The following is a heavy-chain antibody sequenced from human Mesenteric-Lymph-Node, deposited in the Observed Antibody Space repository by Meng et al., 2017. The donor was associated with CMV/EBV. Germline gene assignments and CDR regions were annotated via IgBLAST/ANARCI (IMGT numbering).Heavy chain of an antibody. J-gene: IGHJ3*02. CDR3: ARDWEARDAFDI. Sequence: GESLKISCAASGFTFSSYWMHWVRQAPGKGLVWVSRINSDGSSTDYADSVKGRFTISRDNAKNTLYLQMNSLRAEDTAVYHCARDWEARDAFDIWGQGTMVTVSS. D-gene: IGHD1-26*01. CDR2: INSDGSST. V-gene: IGHV3-74*01. CDR1: GFTFSSYW.